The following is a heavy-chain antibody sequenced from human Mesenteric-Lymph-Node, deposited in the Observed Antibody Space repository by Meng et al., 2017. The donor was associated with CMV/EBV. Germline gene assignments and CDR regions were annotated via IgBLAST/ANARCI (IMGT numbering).Heavy chain of an antibody. J-gene: IGHJ5*02. V-gene: IGHV3-48*03. D-gene: IGHD3-10*01. CDR1: GFTFSSYE. Sequence: GGSLRLSCAASGFTFSSYEMNWVRQAPGKGLEWVSYISSSGSTIYYADSVKGRFTISRDNAKNSLYLQMNSLRAEDTAVYYCARDIRSLWFGGFDPWGQGVLVTVSS. CDR3: ARDIRSLWFGGFDP. CDR2: ISSSGSTI.